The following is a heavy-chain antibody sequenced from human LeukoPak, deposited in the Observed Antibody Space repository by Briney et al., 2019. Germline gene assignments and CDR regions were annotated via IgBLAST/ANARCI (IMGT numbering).Heavy chain of an antibody. V-gene: IGHV3-48*01. CDR1: GFTFSAYS. Sequence: GGSLRLSCAASGFTFSAYSMNWVRQAPGKGLEWVSYISTTSSTIYYADSVKGRFTISRDNAKNSLYLQMNSLRAEDTAVYYCAKEYCSGGSCYPAYFDYWGQGTLVTVSS. D-gene: IGHD2-15*01. J-gene: IGHJ4*02. CDR3: AKEYCSGGSCYPAYFDY. CDR2: ISTTSSTI.